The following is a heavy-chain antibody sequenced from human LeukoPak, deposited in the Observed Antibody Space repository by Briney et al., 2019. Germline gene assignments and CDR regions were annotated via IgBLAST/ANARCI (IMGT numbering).Heavy chain of an antibody. D-gene: IGHD6-13*01. CDR1: GFTFSNYP. CDR3: AKGVAAGTWGTSFDF. J-gene: IGHJ4*02. V-gene: IGHV3-30*01. CDR2: ISYDGNYQ. Sequence: HAGGSLRLSCAASGFTFSNYPIHWVRQATGKGPEWVAVISYDGNYQYYAESVKGRFTVSRDNSKNTVYLQMDSLRAEDTAVYYCAKGVAAGTWGTSFDFWGQGTLVTVSS.